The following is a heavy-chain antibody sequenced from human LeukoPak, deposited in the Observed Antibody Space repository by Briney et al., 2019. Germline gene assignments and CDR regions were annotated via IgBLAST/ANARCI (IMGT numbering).Heavy chain of an antibody. Sequence: GGSLRLSCAASGFTFSSSAMSWVRQAPGKGLEWVSSISASGDNTYYPDSVKGRFTISRDNSKNAMYLQVNSLRAGDTATYYCAISRRDYGDYYFGNWGQGTLVTVSS. J-gene: IGHJ4*02. CDR1: GFTFSSSA. V-gene: IGHV3-23*01. CDR2: ISASGDNT. CDR3: AISRRDYGDYYFGN. D-gene: IGHD4-17*01.